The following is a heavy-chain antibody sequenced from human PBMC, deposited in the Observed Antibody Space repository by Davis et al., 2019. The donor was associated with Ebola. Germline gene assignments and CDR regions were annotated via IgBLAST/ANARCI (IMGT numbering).Heavy chain of an antibody. J-gene: IGHJ4*02. CDR2: INHSGST. V-gene: IGHV4-34*01. CDR1: GGSFSGYY. Sequence: MPSETLSLTCAAYGGSFSGYYWSWIRQPPGKGLEWIGEINHSGSTNYNPSLKSRVTISIDTSKKQISLNLTSVTAADTAVYYCARGQSGSDYSLWQYWGQGTLVTVSP. CDR3: ARGQSGSDYSLWQY. D-gene: IGHD3-10*01.